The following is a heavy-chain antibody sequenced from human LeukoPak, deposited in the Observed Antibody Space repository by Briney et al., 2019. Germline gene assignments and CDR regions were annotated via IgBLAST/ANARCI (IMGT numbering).Heavy chain of an antibody. D-gene: IGHD5-12*01. CDR2: ISYSIDFI. Sequence: GGSLRLSCVVSGFTFDEYTMIWVRQAPGKGLEWVSGISYSIDFIGYADSMKGRFTISRDNAKNSLYLQMNSLRAEDTAVYYCARPVDYNAGDYWGQGTLVTVSS. CDR3: ARPVDYNAGDY. CDR1: GFTFDEYT. V-gene: IGHV3-9*01. J-gene: IGHJ4*02.